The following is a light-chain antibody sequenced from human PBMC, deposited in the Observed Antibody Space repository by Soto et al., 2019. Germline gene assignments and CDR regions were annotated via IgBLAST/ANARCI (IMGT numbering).Light chain of an antibody. V-gene: IGKV4-1*01. J-gene: IGKJ2*01. CDR2: WAS. CDR1: QSVLYSSNNKNY. CDR3: QQYYSSPYT. Sequence: DIVMTQSPDSLAVSLGERATINCKSSQSVLYSSNNKNYLAWYQQKSGQPPNLLIYWASTRESGVPDRFSGSGSGTDFTLTISSLQAGDVGVYYCQQYYSSPYTFGQGTKLEI.